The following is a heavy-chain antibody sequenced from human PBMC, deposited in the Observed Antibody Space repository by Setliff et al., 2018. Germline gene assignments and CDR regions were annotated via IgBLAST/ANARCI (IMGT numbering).Heavy chain of an antibody. Sequence: LRLSCTTSGFTFGDYAMTWVRQAPGKGLEWVGLIRSKAYGGTTEYAASVKGRFTFSRDDSKSIAYLQMNSLKTEDTAVYYCTRAMIPDYWGQGTLVTVSS. CDR1: GFTFGDYA. CDR3: TRAMIPDY. J-gene: IGHJ4*02. CDR2: IRSKAYGGTT. V-gene: IGHV3-49*04. D-gene: IGHD3-22*01.